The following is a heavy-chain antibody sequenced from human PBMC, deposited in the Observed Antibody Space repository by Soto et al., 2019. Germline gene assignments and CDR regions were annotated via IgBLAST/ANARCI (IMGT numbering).Heavy chain of an antibody. D-gene: IGHD1-26*01. J-gene: IGHJ4*01. CDR2: ISAYTANT. CDR1: GYTLPNFG. Sequence: ASVKVSCKASGYTLPNFGLSWVRQAPGQGLEWMGCISAYTANTNYAQKLQDRVTMTTDTSTSTAFLELRSLRSDDTAVYYCARENSGSYHRHFDYWGQGTLVTVSS. CDR3: ARENSGSYHRHFDY. V-gene: IGHV1-18*01.